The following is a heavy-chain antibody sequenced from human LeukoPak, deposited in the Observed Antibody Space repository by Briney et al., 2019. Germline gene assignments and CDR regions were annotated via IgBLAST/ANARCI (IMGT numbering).Heavy chain of an antibody. D-gene: IGHD3-10*01. V-gene: IGHV4-59*12. CDR2: IYNSGST. J-gene: IGHJ4*02. CDR1: GGSISSDY. Sequence: PSETLSLTCTVSGGSISSDYWSWIRQPPGKGLEWVAYIYNSGSTSYNPSLKSRVTISMNTSKNQFSLKLSSVTAADTAVYYCARDGGSGSFSFDYWGQGTLVTVSS. CDR3: ARDGGSGSFSFDY.